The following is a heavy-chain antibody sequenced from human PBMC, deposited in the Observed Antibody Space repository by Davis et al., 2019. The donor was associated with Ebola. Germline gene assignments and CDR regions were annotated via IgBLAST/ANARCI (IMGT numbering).Heavy chain of an antibody. D-gene: IGHD2-8*01. CDR1: GFTVSSNY. Sequence: GESLKISCAASGFTVSSNYMSWVRQAPGKGLEWVAFIRYDGSNKYYADSVKGRFTISRDNSKNTLYLQMNSLRAEDTAVYYCAKYCTNGVCPFDYWGQGTLVTVSS. J-gene: IGHJ4*02. CDR3: AKYCTNGVCPFDY. CDR2: IRYDGSNK. V-gene: IGHV3-30*02.